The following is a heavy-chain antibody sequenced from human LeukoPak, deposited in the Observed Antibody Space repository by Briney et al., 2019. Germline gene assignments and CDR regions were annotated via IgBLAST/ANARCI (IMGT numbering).Heavy chain of an antibody. Sequence: ASVKVSCKASGYTFTGCYMHWVRQAPGQGLEWMGRINPNSGGTNHAQKFQGRVTMTRDTTISTAYMEMSRLTSDDTAVYYCARGAQERRGMDVWGQGTTVTVSS. V-gene: IGHV1-2*06. CDR3: ARGAQERRGMDV. CDR1: GYTFTGCY. CDR2: INPNSGGT. J-gene: IGHJ6*02.